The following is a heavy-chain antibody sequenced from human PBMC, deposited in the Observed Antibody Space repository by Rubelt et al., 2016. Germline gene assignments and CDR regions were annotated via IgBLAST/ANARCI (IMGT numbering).Heavy chain of an antibody. V-gene: IGHV4-38-2*02. D-gene: IGHD4-23*01. CDR3: ARDVRWSWHFDL. Sequence: QVQLQESGPGLVKPSETLSLTCTVSSFSISSGHYWGWIRQPPGKGLEWIGSISHSGSAYYNPSLKSRVTISVDTSENQFSLRLMPVTAADTAVYYCARDVRWSWHFDLWGRGTLVTVSS. CDR2: ISHSGSA. CDR1: SFSISSGHY. J-gene: IGHJ2*01.